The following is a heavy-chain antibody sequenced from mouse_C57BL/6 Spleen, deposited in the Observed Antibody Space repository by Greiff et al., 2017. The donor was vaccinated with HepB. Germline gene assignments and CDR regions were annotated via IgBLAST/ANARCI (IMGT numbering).Heavy chain of an antibody. D-gene: IGHD1-1*01. J-gene: IGHJ2*01. CDR2: IYPGDGDT. V-gene: IGHV1-82*01. CDR1: GYAFSSSW. CDR3: AKLLITTVDATEDY. Sequence: LQEPGPELVKPGASVKISCKASGYAFSSSWMNWVKQRPGQGLEWIGRIYPGDGDTNYNGKFKGKATLTADKSSSTAYMQLSSLTSEDSAVYFCAKLLITTVDATEDYWGQGTTLTVSS.